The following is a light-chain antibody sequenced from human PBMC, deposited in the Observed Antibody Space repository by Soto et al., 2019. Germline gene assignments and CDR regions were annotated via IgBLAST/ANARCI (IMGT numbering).Light chain of an antibody. CDR3: SSYTSSSTRV. CDR2: DVS. Sequence: QSALTQPASVSGSPGQSITISCTGTSSDVGGYNYVSWYQQHLGKAPKLMIYDVSNRPSGVSNRFSGSKSGNTASLTISGLQAEDEADYYCSSYTSSSTRVFGGGTQ. V-gene: IGLV2-14*01. CDR1: SSDVGGYNY. J-gene: IGLJ2*01.